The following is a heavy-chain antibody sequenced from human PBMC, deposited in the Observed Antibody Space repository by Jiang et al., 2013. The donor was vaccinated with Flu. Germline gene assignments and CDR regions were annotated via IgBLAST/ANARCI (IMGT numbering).Heavy chain of an antibody. CDR2: LSGSGSST. CDR3: AKSSGSGTYFSPSHFDD. V-gene: IGHV3-23*01. D-gene: IGHD3-10*01. Sequence: VQLLESGGGLVQPGGSLRLSCAASGFTFSNYAMSWVRQAPGKGLEWVSSLSGSGSSTYYADSVKGRFTISRDNSENTLYLQMDGLRAEDTALYYCAKSSGSGTYFSPSHFDDWGQGTLVTVSS. CDR1: GFTFSNYA. J-gene: IGHJ4*02.